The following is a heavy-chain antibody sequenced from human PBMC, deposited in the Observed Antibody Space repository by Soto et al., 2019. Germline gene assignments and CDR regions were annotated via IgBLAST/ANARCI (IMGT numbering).Heavy chain of an antibody. V-gene: IGHV3-30*18. CDR3: AKDRVESGLGEVDY. CDR2: ISYDGSKK. CDR1: GFTFSSHG. D-gene: IGHD3-16*01. J-gene: IGHJ4*02. Sequence: GGSLRLSCAASGFTFSSHGMHWVRQAPGKGLEWMAVISYDGSKKYYVDSVKGRFTISRDNSKNTLYLQMNSLRAEDTAVYHCAKDRVESGLGEVDYWGQGTLVTVSS.